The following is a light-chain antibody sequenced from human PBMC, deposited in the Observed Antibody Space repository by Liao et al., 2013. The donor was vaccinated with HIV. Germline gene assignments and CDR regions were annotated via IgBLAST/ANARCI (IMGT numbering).Light chain of an antibody. Sequence: SYEVTQPPSVSVSPGQTASITCSGDKLEDKYASWYQQRPGQSPLLVIYQDTKRPSGIPERFSGSNSGITATLTISGTQAMDEADYYCQAWDSSTAWVFGGGTKLTVV. J-gene: IGLJ3*02. V-gene: IGLV3-1*01. CDR2: QDT. CDR1: KLEDKY. CDR3: QAWDSSTAWV.